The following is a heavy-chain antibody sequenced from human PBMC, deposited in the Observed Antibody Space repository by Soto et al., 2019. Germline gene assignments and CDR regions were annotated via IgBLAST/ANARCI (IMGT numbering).Heavy chain of an antibody. CDR3: ASDLVGASDSYGLDV. J-gene: IGHJ6*02. CDR2: IWHDGNNK. V-gene: IGHV3-33*01. D-gene: IGHD1-26*01. Sequence: LRLSCAASGFTFSNYGMHWVRQAPGKGLEWVAIIWHDGNNKYYADSVRGRFIISRDNSKNRLYLQMNSLRAEDTAVYYCASDLVGASDSYGLDVWGQGTPVTVSS. CDR1: GFTFSNYG.